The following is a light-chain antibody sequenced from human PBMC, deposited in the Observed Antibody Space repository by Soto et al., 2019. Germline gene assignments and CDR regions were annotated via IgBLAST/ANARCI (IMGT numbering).Light chain of an antibody. CDR3: QQRSNWPT. J-gene: IGKJ4*01. CDR2: DAS. CDR1: QSVSNNY. V-gene: IGKV3-11*01. Sequence: EIVLTQSPGTLSLSPGERATLSCRASQSVSNNYLAWYQQKPGQAPRLLIYDASNRATGIPARFSGSGSGTDFTLTIGSLEPEDFAVYYCQQRSNWPTFGGGTKVDIK.